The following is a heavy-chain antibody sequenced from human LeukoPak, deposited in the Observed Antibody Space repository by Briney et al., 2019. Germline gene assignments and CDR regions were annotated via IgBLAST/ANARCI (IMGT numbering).Heavy chain of an antibody. J-gene: IGHJ4*02. CDR2: ISYDGSNK. D-gene: IGHD1-1*01. CDR1: GFTFSSYA. V-gene: IGHV3-30-3*01. CDR3: ARGQEFDDGVFDS. Sequence: PGGSLRLSCAASGFTFSSYAMHWVRQAPGKGVEWVAVISYDGSNKYYADSVKGRFTISRDNSKNTVYLQMNSLRVEDTAIYYCARGQEFDDGVFDSWGQGTLVTVSS.